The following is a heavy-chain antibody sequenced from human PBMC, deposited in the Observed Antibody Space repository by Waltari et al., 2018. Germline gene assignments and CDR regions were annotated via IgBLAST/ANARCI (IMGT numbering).Heavy chain of an antibody. Sequence: QVQLQESGPGLVKPSETLSLTCTVSGGSINNYYGSWIRQPPGKGLEWIGYIYYSGSTNYNPSLESRVTISVDRSKNQFSLKVNSVTAADTAVYYCARARAGGVADFDYWGQGTLVTVSS. D-gene: IGHD3-3*01. CDR2: IYYSGST. CDR1: GGSINNYY. CDR3: ARARAGGVADFDY. J-gene: IGHJ4*02. V-gene: IGHV4-59*01.